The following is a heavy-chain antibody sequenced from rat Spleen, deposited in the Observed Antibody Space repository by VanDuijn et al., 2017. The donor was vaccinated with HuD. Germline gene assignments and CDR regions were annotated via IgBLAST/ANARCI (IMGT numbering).Heavy chain of an antibody. Sequence: EVQLVESGGGLVQPGRSLKLSCAASGFTFSNYGMHWIRQAPTKGLEWVASISPSGGSTYYRDSVTGRFTISRDNAKSTLYLQMDSLRSEDTATYYCARLGYGGYDYFDYWGQGVMVTVSS. D-gene: IGHD1-11*01. CDR2: ISPSGGST. V-gene: IGHV5-19*01. J-gene: IGHJ2*01. CDR1: GFTFSNYG. CDR3: ARLGYGGYDYFDY.